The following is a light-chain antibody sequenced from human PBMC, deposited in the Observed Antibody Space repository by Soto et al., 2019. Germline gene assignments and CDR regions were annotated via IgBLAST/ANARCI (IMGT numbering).Light chain of an antibody. J-gene: IGLJ1*01. CDR3: NSYTTSSTYV. Sequence: QSALTQPPSVSGSPGQSVTISCTGTSSDVGSYNRVSWYQQPPGTAPKLMIYEVSNRPSGVPARFSGSKSGNTASPTISGLQAEDEADYYCNSYTTSSTYVFGTGTKLTVL. CDR2: EVS. CDR1: SSDVGSYNR. V-gene: IGLV2-18*02.